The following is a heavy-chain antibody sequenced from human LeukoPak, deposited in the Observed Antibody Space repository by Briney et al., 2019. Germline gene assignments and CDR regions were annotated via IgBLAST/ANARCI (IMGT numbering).Heavy chain of an antibody. Sequence: SQTLSLTCTVSGGSINSGDYYWSWIRQPPGKGLEWIGYIFYGGSTSYNPSLKSRVSISVDTSKNQFSLKLSSVTAADTAVYYCARERAPFWSGYLNWFYPWGQGTLVTVSS. CDR3: ARERAPFWSGYLNWFYP. CDR2: IFYGGST. CDR1: GGSINSGDYY. J-gene: IGHJ5*02. D-gene: IGHD3-3*01. V-gene: IGHV4-30-4*08.